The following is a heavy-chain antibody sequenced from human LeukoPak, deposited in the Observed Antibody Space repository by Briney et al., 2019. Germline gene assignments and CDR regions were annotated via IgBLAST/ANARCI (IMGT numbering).Heavy chain of an antibody. J-gene: IGHJ4*02. CDR3: AISAPIVGASTVGYYFDY. D-gene: IGHD1-26*01. CDR1: GGSISSGSYY. Sequence: SQTLSLTCTVSGGSISSGSYYWSWIRQPAGKGLEWIGCTYTSGSTNYNPSLKSRVTIAVDTSKNQFSLKLSSVTAADTAVYYCAISAPIVGASTVGYYFDYWGQGTLVTVSS. CDR2: TYTSGST. V-gene: IGHV4-61*02.